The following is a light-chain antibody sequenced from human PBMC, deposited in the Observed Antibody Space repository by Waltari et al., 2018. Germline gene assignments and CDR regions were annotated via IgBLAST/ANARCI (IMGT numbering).Light chain of an antibody. J-gene: IGKJ2*01. CDR2: LAF. CDR3: QQYYSIPYT. Sequence: DFVMTQFPDSLAVSLGERATINCKSNQSVLYSSNHKNFLAWYQQKAGQPPKLLIYLAFIRGSGVPDRFSGSGSGTDFTLTISSLQAEDVAVYYCQQYYSIPYTFGQGTKLEIK. V-gene: IGKV4-1*01. CDR1: QSVLYSSNHKNF.